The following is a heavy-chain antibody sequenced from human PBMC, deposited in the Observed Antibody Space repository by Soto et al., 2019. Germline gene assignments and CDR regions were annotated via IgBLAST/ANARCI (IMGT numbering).Heavy chain of an antibody. Sequence: LSLTCTVSGGSISSGSYFWTWIRQHPGKGLEWIGYVHNSGSTFYTPSLKSQVTISLDTSRNLFSLNLSSVTAADTAVYYCERSLNGYALDYWGQGALVTVSS. CDR3: ERSLNGYALDY. J-gene: IGHJ4*02. D-gene: IGHD5-18*01. CDR2: VHNSGST. CDR1: GGSISSGSYF. V-gene: IGHV4-31*01.